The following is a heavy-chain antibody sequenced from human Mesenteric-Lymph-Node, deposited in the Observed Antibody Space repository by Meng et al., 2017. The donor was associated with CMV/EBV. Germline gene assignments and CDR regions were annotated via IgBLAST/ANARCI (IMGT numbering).Heavy chain of an antibody. CDR3: ARAPRDSSSWPQPGWFDP. J-gene: IGHJ5*02. Sequence: TCTGDYGSRIRQQPGKGREWIGAINHSGNNNHNPPLKSRVTISVDTTTNQFSLNLRSVTAAATAVYSCARAPRDSSSWPQPGWFDPWGQGTLVTVSS. CDR2: INHSGNN. D-gene: IGHD6-13*01. V-gene: IGHV4-34*13. CDR1: TCTGDY.